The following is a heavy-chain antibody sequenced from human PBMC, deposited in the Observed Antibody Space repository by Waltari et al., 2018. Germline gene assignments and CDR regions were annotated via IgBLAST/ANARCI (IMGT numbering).Heavy chain of an antibody. V-gene: IGHV1-24*01. CDR3: ATGSPAWGTGTYYGMDV. D-gene: IGHD1-7*01. CDR2: FDPEDGET. Sequence: QVQLVQSGAEVKKPGASVKVSCKVSGYTLPELSMHWVRQAPGKGLEWMGGFDPEDGETIYGEKFQGRVTMTEETSTDTAYMELSSLRSEDTAVYYCATGSPAWGTGTYYGMDVWGQGTTVTVSS. J-gene: IGHJ6*02. CDR1: GYTLPELS.